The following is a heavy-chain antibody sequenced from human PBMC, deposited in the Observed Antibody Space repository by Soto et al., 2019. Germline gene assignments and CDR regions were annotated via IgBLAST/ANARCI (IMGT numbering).Heavy chain of an antibody. CDR2: IYTGGSI. Sequence: SETLSLTCTVSGGSLSNYYWSWIRQPTGKGLEWIGRIYTGGSINYDPSLKSRVTMSVYTSKQQFSLKLTSVTGADPAVYSCARHLDSSGFSLDWLDKWGQGTLDTVSS. CDR1: GGSLSNYY. D-gene: IGHD3-22*01. J-gene: IGHJ5*02. CDR3: ARHLDSSGFSLDWLDK. V-gene: IGHV4-4*07.